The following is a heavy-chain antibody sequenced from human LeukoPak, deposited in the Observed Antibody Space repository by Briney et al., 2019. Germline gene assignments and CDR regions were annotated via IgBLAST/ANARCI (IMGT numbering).Heavy chain of an antibody. CDR2: INPTDSDT. D-gene: IGHD3-9*01. CDR3: ARVYYDILTGSPFDP. V-gene: IGHV5-51*01. J-gene: IGHJ5*02. CDR1: GYDFTTYW. Sequence: GESLKISCKASGYDFTTYWIGWVRQMPGKGLEWMGIINPTDSDTRYSPSFQGQVTISADKSISTAYLQWSSLKASDTAMYYCARVYYDILTGSPFDPWGQGTLVTVSS.